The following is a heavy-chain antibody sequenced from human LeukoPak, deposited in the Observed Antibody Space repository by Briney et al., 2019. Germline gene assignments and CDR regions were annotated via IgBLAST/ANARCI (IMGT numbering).Heavy chain of an antibody. J-gene: IGHJ3*02. Sequence: ASVKVSCKASGYTFTSYDINWVRQATGQGLEWMGWMNPNSGNTGYAQKFQGRVTITRNTSISTAYMELSSLRSEDTAVYYCAREKRDYYGSGTDDAFDIWGQGTMVTVSS. CDR1: GYTFTSYD. CDR2: MNPNSGNT. V-gene: IGHV1-8*03. D-gene: IGHD3-10*01. CDR3: AREKRDYYGSGTDDAFDI.